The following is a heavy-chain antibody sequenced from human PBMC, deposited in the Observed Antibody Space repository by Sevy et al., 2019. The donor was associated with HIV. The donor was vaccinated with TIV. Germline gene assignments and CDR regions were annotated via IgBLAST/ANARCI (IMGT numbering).Heavy chain of an antibody. Sequence: GGSQRLSCAASGFTFSNAWMSWVRQAPGKGLEWVGRIKSKTDGGTTDYAAPVKGRFTISRDDSKNTLCLQMNSLKTEDTAVYYCTTDLPYYDFWSGYYHFDYWGQGTLVTVSS. CDR3: TTDLPYYDFWSGYYHFDY. CDR2: IKSKTDGGTT. CDR1: GFTFSNAW. D-gene: IGHD3-3*01. V-gene: IGHV3-15*01. J-gene: IGHJ4*02.